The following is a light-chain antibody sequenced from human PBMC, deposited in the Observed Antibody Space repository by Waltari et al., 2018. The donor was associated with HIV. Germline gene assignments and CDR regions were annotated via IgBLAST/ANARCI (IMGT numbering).Light chain of an antibody. CDR3: AVWDDSLNGVL. V-gene: IGLV1-44*01. Sequence: QSVLTQPSSASGTPGQRVTISCSGSTSNIGTNTVSWYQQPPGTAPKLLIYINNQRPSGVPDRFSGSKSGTSASLAISGLQSEDEADYYCAVWDDSLNGVLFGGGTKLTVL. CDR2: INN. CDR1: TSNIGTNT. J-gene: IGLJ2*01.